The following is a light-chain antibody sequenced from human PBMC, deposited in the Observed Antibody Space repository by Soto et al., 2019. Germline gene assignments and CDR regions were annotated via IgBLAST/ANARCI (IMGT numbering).Light chain of an antibody. J-gene: IGKJ4*02. CDR1: ESVGST. CDR3: QQYSTSLT. Sequence: EMFMTQSPATLSVSPGEKVILSSSASESVGSTLAWYQQKPGQAPRLLIRGASTRATGVPARFSGRGSGTDFTLTISSLQSEDFAVYYCQQYSTSLTFGGGTTLEIK. CDR2: GAS. V-gene: IGKV3-15*01.